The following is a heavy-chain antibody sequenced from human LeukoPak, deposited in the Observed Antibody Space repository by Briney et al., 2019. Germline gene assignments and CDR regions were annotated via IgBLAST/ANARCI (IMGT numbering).Heavy chain of an antibody. D-gene: IGHD1-26*01. CDR3: AREEGGGSYSYYYYYGMDV. Sequence: PGGSLRLSCAASGFTFGSYSMNWVRQAPGKGLEWVLYISSSSSTIYYADSVKGRFTISRDNAKNSLYLQMNSLRAEDTAVYYCAREEGGGSYSYYYYYGMDVWGQGTTVTVSS. CDR1: GFTFGSYS. J-gene: IGHJ6*02. V-gene: IGHV3-48*01. CDR2: ISSSSSTI.